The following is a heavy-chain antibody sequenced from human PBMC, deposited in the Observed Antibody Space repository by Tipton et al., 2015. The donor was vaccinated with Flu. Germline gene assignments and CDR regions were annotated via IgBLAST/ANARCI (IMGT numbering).Heavy chain of an antibody. CDR3: ARVGVPVGGIYYFDF. CDR1: GHSINSGYY. J-gene: IGHJ4*02. Sequence: GLVKPSETLSLTCSVSGHSINSGYYWGWIRQPPGKGLEWIGNVYYSGKTQYSPSLKDRISVSVDTSKNQFSLNLTSVTAADTALYYCARVGVPVGGIYYFDFWGQGRLVTVSS. V-gene: IGHV4-38-2*02. D-gene: IGHD3-10*01. CDR2: VYYSGKT.